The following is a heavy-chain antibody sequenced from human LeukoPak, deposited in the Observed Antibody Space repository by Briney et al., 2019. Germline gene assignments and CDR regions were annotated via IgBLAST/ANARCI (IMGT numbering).Heavy chain of an antibody. V-gene: IGHV1-18*01. CDR1: GYTFTRYG. Sequence: GASVKVSCKASGYTFTRYGISWVRQAPGQGLEWMGWISAYNGNTIYAQKFQERVTITRDMSTSTAYMELSSLRSEDTAVYYCAADSITWGSYRWYYFDYWGQGTLVTVSS. J-gene: IGHJ4*02. CDR2: ISAYNGNT. D-gene: IGHD3-16*02. CDR3: AADSITWGSYRWYYFDY.